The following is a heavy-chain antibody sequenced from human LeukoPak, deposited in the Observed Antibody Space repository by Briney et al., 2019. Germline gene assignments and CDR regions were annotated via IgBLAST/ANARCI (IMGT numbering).Heavy chain of an antibody. Sequence: SETLSLTCTVSGASITTYYWNWIRQPPGPGLEWIGYIYYSGSTNYNPSLKSRVTISLDTSKNQFSLHLIAVTAADTAVYYCARDWELGYWGQGTLVTVSS. CDR3: ARDWELGY. J-gene: IGHJ4*02. D-gene: IGHD1-26*01. V-gene: IGHV4-59*01. CDR1: GASITTYY. CDR2: IYYSGST.